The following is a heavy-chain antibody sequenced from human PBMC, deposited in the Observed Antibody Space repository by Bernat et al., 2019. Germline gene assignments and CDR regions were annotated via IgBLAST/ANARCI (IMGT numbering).Heavy chain of an antibody. CDR1: GFTFGSYW. CDR3: ARWLKGGGDCCGRDY. CDR2: IKGDGSEN. Sequence: EVQLVESGGGLVQPGGSLRLSCAASGFTFGSYWMGWVRQAPGKGLEWVANIKGDGSENYYVDSVRGRFTISRDNAKNSLYLQMNSLRVEDTAVYYCARWLKGGGDCCGRDYWGQGTQVTVSS. D-gene: IGHD2-21*02. J-gene: IGHJ4*02. V-gene: IGHV3-7*01.